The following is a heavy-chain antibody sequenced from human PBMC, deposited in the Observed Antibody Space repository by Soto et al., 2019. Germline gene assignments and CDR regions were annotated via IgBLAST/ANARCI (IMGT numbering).Heavy chain of an antibody. V-gene: IGHV1-69*01. J-gene: IGHJ5*02. CDR2: IIPIFGTA. Sequence: QVQLVQSGAEVKKPGSSVKVSCKASGGTFSSYAISWVRQAPGQGLEWMGGIIPIFGTANYAQKFQGRVTITADESTSTAYMELSSLRSEDTAVYYCARDTGEVPYSSSWHWFDPWGQGTLVTVSS. D-gene: IGHD6-13*01. CDR1: GGTFSSYA. CDR3: ARDTGEVPYSSSWHWFDP.